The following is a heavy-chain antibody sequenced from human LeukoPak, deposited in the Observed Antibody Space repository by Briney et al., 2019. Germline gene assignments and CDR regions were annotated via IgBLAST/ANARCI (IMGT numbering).Heavy chain of an antibody. J-gene: IGHJ4*02. CDR1: TFTFSRYA. CDR2: ISPTGAST. Sequence: GGSLRLSCAASTFTFSRYAMAWVRQAPGKGLEWVSAISPTGASTYYADSVKGRFTISRDNSKNTLSLEMNSLRAEDTAVYYCAKPVLGPRRYFDYWGQGTLVTVSS. CDR3: AKPVLGPRRYFDY. V-gene: IGHV3-23*01.